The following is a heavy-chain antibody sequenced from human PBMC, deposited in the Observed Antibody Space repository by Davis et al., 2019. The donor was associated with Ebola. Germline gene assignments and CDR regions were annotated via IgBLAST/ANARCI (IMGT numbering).Heavy chain of an antibody. D-gene: IGHD5-18*01. V-gene: IGHV5-51*01. Sequence: GESLKISCKGSGYSFTSYWIGWVRQMPGKGLEWMGIIYPRDSDTRYSPSFQGQVTISVDKSISTAYLQWSSLKASDSAMYYCARRGYSYGSQYWVDYWGQGILVTVSA. J-gene: IGHJ4*02. CDR3: ARRGYSYGSQYWVDY. CDR1: GYSFTSYW. CDR2: IYPRDSDT.